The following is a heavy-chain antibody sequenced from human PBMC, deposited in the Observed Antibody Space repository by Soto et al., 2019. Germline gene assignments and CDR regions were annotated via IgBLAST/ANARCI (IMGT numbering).Heavy chain of an antibody. CDR3: AYSSTYHYYYGMDV. V-gene: IGHV4-34*01. J-gene: IGHJ6*02. D-gene: IGHD6-6*01. Sequence: SETLSLTCAVCGGSFSGYYWSWIRQPPGTGLEWIGEINHSGSTNYNPSLTSRVTISVDTSKNQFSLKLSSVTAADTAVYYCAYSSTYHYYYGMDVWGQGTTVTVSS. CDR1: GGSFSGYY. CDR2: INHSGST.